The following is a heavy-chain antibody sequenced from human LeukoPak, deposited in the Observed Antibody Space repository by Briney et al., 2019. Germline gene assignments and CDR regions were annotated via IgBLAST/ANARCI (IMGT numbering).Heavy chain of an antibody. V-gene: IGHV3-66*01. CDR2: IYSGGST. Sequence: PGGSLRLSCAASGFTVSSNYMSWVRQAPGKGLEWVSVIYSGGSTYYADSVKGRFTISRDNSKNTLYLQMNSLRAEDTAVYYCARGNSGTVYGDYLGDYYYYYYMDVWGKGTTVTISS. CDR1: GFTVSSNY. CDR3: ARGNSGTVYGDYLGDYYYYYYMDV. J-gene: IGHJ6*03. D-gene: IGHD4-17*01.